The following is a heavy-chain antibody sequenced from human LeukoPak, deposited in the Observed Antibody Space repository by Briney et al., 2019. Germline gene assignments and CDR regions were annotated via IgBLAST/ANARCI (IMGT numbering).Heavy chain of an antibody. J-gene: IGHJ5*02. CDR3: ARSGVLGLEPFDP. CDR1: GGSISSYY. V-gene: IGHV4-59*01. D-gene: IGHD3-3*02. CDR2: IYYSGST. Sequence: SETLSLTCAVSGGSISSYYWSWIRQPPGKGLEWIGYIYYSGSTNYNPSLKSRVTISVDTSKNQFSLKLSSVTAADTAVYYCARSGVLGLEPFDPWGQGTLVTVSS.